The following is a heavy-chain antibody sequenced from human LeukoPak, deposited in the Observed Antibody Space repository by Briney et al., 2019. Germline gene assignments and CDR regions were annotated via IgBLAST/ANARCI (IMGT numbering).Heavy chain of an antibody. CDR2: ISGSGGST. D-gene: IGHD3-22*01. Sequence: GGSLRLSCAASGFTLSSYTMSWVRQAPGKGLEWVSAISGSGGSTYYADSVKGRFTISRDSSKNTLYLQMNSLRAEDTAVYYCARGSGYFLDFDYWGQGTLVTVSS. CDR1: GFTLSSYT. J-gene: IGHJ4*02. V-gene: IGHV3-23*01. CDR3: ARGSGYFLDFDY.